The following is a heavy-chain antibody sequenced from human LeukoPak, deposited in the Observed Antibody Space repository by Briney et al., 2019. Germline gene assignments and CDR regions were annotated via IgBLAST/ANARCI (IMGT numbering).Heavy chain of an antibody. J-gene: IGHJ4*02. CDR1: GYTFSSYG. CDR2: ISAYDGNR. V-gene: IGHV1-18*01. Sequence: ASVKVSCEPSGYTFSSYGISWVRQAPGQGLEWMGWISAYDGNRNYAQKFLGRVTMTADTSTNTAYMELRSLRSDDTAIYYCARGSGSSGRLFDYWGQGTLVTVSS. CDR3: ARGSGSSGRLFDY. D-gene: IGHD7-27*01.